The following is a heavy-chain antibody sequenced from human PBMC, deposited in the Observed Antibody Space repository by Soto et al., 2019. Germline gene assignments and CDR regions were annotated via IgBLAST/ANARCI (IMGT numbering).Heavy chain of an antibody. Sequence: SETLSLTCPVSCGSISSGDYYWSLIRQPPGKGLEWIGYIYYSGSTYYNPSLKSRVTISVDTSKNQFSLKLSSVTAADTAVYYCARARRYYGMDVWGQGTTVTVSS. CDR2: IYYSGST. V-gene: IGHV4-30-4*01. J-gene: IGHJ6*02. CDR3: ARARRYYGMDV. CDR1: CGSISSGDYY.